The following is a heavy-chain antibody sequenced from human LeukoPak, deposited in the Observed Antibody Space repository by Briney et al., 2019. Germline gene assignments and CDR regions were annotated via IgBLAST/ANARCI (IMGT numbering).Heavy chain of an antibody. Sequence: ASVKVSCKVSGYTLTELSIHWVRQAPGKGLEWMGGFDPEDGETIYTQKFQGRVTMTEDTSTDTAYMELSSLRSEDTAVYYYATERYYYGSGGYYYYDMDVWGQGTTVTVSS. CDR1: GYTLTELS. CDR2: FDPEDGET. J-gene: IGHJ6*02. V-gene: IGHV1-24*01. D-gene: IGHD3-10*01. CDR3: ATERYYYGSGGYYYYDMDV.